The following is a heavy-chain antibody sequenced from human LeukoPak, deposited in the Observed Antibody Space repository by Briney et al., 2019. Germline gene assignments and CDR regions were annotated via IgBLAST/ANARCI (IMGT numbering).Heavy chain of an antibody. V-gene: IGHV4-59*01. CDR2: IYYSGST. J-gene: IGHJ3*02. CDR1: GGSISSYY. CDR3: ARDRQGAFDI. Sequence: SETLSLTCTVSGGSISSYYWSWLRQPPGKGLEWIGYIYYSGSTNYNPSLTSRVTISVDTSKNQFSLKLSSVTAADTAVYYCARDRQGAFDIWGQGTMVTVSS.